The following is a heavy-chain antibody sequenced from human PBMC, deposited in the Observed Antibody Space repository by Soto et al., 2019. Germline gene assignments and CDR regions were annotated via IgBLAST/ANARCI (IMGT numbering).Heavy chain of an antibody. CDR3: ARGLIILMVYSNNCFDP. CDR1: AGSISSGGYY. Sequence: SETLSLTCTVSAGSISSGGYYWSWIRQHPGKGLEWIGYIYYSGSTYYNPSLKSRVTISVDTSKNQFSLKLSSVTAADTAVYYCARGLIILMVYSNNCFDPWGQGTLVTVSS. V-gene: IGHV4-31*03. J-gene: IGHJ5*02. CDR2: IYYSGST. D-gene: IGHD2-8*01.